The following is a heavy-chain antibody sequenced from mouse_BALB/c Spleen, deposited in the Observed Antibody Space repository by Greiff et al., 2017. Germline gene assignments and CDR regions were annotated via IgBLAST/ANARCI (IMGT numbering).Heavy chain of an antibody. Sequence: LQQPGSELVRPGASVKLSCKASGYTFTSYWMHWVQQRPGQGLEWIGYIYPGSGSTNYAEKFKSKATLTVDTSSSTAYMQLRSLPSEDYAVYDCRRYNYGSSHCYFDYWGQGTTLTVSS. CDR2: IYPGSGST. J-gene: IGHJ2*01. CDR1: GYTFTSYW. CDR3: RRYNYGSSHCYFDY. D-gene: IGHD1-1*01. V-gene: IGHV1S22*01.